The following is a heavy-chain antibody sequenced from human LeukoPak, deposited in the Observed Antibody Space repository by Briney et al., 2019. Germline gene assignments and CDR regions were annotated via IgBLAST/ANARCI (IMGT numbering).Heavy chain of an antibody. D-gene: IGHD2-15*01. Sequence: PSETLSLTCTVSGGSISSNNYYRNWIRQPPGEGLEWIASIYYTGSTYYNPSLKSRVTISADTSKNQFSLKLSSVTAADTAVYYCARDRYCSGGSCDLFDFWGQGTLVTVSS. J-gene: IGHJ4*02. CDR2: IYYTGST. CDR1: GGSISSNNYY. V-gene: IGHV4-39*07. CDR3: ARDRYCSGGSCDLFDF.